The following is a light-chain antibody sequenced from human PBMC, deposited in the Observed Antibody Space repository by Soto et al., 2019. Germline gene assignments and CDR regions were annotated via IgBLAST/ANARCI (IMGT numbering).Light chain of an antibody. V-gene: IGKV3-20*01. Sequence: EIVLTQSPATLSSFPGDRVTLSCRASQYINTRLAWYQHRPGQAPRLLISGAFSRATGIPDRFSGSGSGTDFTLTISRLEPEDFALYYCQHYVERSPITFGQGTRLEIK. CDR2: GAF. CDR1: QYINTR. J-gene: IGKJ5*01. CDR3: QHYVERSPIT.